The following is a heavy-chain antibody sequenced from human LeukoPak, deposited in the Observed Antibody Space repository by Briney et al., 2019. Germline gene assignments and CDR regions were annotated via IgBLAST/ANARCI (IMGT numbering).Heavy chain of an antibody. CDR1: GGSISSGGYY. CDR2: IYYSGSA. Sequence: PSQTLSLTCTVSGGSISSGGYYWSWIRQHPGKGLEWIGYIYYSGSAYYNPSLKSRVTISVDTSKNQFSLKLSSVTAADTAVYYCARDSPGSYRMGHQEATFDYWGQGTLVTVSS. D-gene: IGHD1-26*01. V-gene: IGHV4-31*03. J-gene: IGHJ4*02. CDR3: ARDSPGSYRMGHQEATFDY.